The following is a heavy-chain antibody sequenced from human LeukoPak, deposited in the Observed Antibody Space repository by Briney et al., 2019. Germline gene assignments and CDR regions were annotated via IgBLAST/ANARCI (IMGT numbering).Heavy chain of an antibody. J-gene: IGHJ3*02. CDR1: GFTFSNYG. D-gene: IGHD3-3*01. Sequence: PGRSLRLSCAASGFTFSNYGIHWVRQAPGKGLEWVALIWYDGSNKKYADSVKGRFTISRDNSKNTLSLQLNSLRAEDTAVYYCARRDFDAFDTWGQGTMVTVSS. CDR2: IWYDGSNK. CDR3: ARRDFDAFDT. V-gene: IGHV3-33*01.